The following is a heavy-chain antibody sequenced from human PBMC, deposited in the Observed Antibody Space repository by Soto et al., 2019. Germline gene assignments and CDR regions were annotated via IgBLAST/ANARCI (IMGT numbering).Heavy chain of an antibody. Sequence: SVKVSCKASGGTFSSYAISWVRQAPGQVLEWTGGIIPIFGTANYAQKFQGRVTITADESTSTAYMELSRLRSDDTAVYYCARDGGPPSGYDFHYYYGMDVWGQGTTVTVS. CDR2: IIPIFGTA. CDR1: GGTFSSYA. V-gene: IGHV1-69*13. J-gene: IGHJ6*02. D-gene: IGHD5-12*01. CDR3: ARDGGPPSGYDFHYYYGMDV.